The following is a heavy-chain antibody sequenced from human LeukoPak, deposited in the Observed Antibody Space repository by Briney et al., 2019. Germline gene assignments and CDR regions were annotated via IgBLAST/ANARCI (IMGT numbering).Heavy chain of an antibody. J-gene: IGHJ3*02. V-gene: IGHV4-61*01. CDR1: GDSISSNNYY. Sequence: SETLSLTCTVSGDSISSNNYYWSWIRQPPGKALEWIGYIYYSGSTNYNPSLKSRVTISVDTSKNQFSLKLSSVTAADTAVYYCARIRGRDGYNGWHDAFDIWGQGTMVTVSS. D-gene: IGHD5-24*01. CDR3: ARIRGRDGYNGWHDAFDI. CDR2: IYYSGST.